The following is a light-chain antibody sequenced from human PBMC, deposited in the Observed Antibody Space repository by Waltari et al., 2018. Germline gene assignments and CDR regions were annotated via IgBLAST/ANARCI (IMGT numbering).Light chain of an antibody. J-gene: IGKJ4*01. V-gene: IGKV1-5*03. Sequence: DIQMTQSPSTLSASVGDRVTITCRASQSLGNWLAWYQQKPGKAPKLLLYGASNLESGVPSRFSGSGSATEFTLTISSLQYDDFATYYCQQYNTYPLTFGGGTKVEI. CDR2: GAS. CDR3: QQYNTYPLT. CDR1: QSLGNW.